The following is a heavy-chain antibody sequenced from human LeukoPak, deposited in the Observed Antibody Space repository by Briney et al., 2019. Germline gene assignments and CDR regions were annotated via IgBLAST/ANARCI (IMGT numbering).Heavy chain of an antibody. Sequence: ASVKVSCKASGGTFSSYAISWVRQAPGQGLEWRGRIIPILGIATYAQKFQGRVTITADKSTSTAYMELSSLRSEDTAVYYCASGDIVVVPAAIHRHYYYYGMDVWGQGTTVTVSS. J-gene: IGHJ6*02. CDR2: IIPILGIA. CDR3: ASGDIVVVPAAIHRHYYYYGMDV. D-gene: IGHD2-2*02. V-gene: IGHV1-69*04. CDR1: GGTFSSYA.